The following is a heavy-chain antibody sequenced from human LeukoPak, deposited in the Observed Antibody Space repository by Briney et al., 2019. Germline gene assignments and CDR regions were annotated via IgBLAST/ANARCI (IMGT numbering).Heavy chain of an antibody. V-gene: IGHV4-38-2*02. Sequence: SETLSLTCTVSGGSISSGYYWGWIRQPPGKGLEWIGSIYHSGSTYYNPSLKSRVTISVDTSKNQFSLKLSSVTAADTAVYYCVRDSYGYGGAFDYWGQGTLVTVSS. CDR2: IYHSGST. CDR3: VRDSYGYGGAFDY. D-gene: IGHD5-18*01. J-gene: IGHJ4*02. CDR1: GGSISSGYY.